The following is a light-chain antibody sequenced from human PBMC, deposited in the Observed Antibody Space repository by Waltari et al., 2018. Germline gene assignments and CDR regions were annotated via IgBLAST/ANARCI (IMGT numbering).Light chain of an antibody. Sequence: QSVLTQPPSASGTPGQRVTISCSGSSSTIGGDTVNWYQQLPGTAPKVPSYSNDRRPSGVPDRFSGSKSGTSASLTISGLQSEDEADYYCAAWDDSLSGRVFGGGTKLTVL. V-gene: IGLV1-44*01. CDR2: SND. J-gene: IGLJ3*02. CDR1: SSTIGGDT. CDR3: AAWDDSLSGRV.